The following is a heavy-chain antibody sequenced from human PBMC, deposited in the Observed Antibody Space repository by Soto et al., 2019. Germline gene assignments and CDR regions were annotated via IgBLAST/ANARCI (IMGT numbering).Heavy chain of an antibody. Sequence: HLVESGGDLVKPGGSLRLSCAASGFMFSSAWMSWVRQAPGKGLEWVGRIKSKRDGGTTDYAPPVKGRXVISXDDSXXTXYLQMNSLKTDDTAVYYCVEGWNDFWGQGTLVAVSS. J-gene: IGHJ4*02. CDR2: IKSKRDGGTT. V-gene: IGHV3-15*01. CDR1: GFMFSSAW. D-gene: IGHD1-1*01. CDR3: VEGWNDF.